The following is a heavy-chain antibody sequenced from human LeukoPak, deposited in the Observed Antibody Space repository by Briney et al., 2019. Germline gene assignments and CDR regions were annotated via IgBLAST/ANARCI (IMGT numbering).Heavy chain of an antibody. CDR2: ISSSSSYI. D-gene: IGHD6-19*01. V-gene: IGHV3-21*01. Sequence: GGSLRLSCAASGFTFSSYSMNWVRQAPGKGLEWVSSISSSSSYIYYADSVKGRFTISRDNAKNSLYLQMNSLRAEDTAVYYCARNHNRSGWFPNGYWGQGTLVTVSS. J-gene: IGHJ4*02. CDR3: ARNHNRSGWFPNGY. CDR1: GFTFSSYS.